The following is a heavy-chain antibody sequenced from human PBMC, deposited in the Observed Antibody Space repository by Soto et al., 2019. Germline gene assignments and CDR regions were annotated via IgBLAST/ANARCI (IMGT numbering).Heavy chain of an antibody. CDR1: SFSFSSSG. CDR3: ARSSGSCFAAFYDT. Sequence: QAQLEESGGGVVQPGTSLRLSCSASSFSFSSSGMHWVRQPPGKGLEWVGGIWEDGGTKYYADSVGGRCTISRDNSKNTLFLQMNSLRAEDTALYYCARSSGSCFAAFYDTWGQGTLVSVSS. CDR2: IWEDGGTK. V-gene: IGHV3-33*01. J-gene: IGHJ4*02. D-gene: IGHD1-26*01.